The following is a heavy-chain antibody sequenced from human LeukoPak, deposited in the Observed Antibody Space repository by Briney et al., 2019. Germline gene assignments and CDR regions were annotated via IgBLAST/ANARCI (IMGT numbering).Heavy chain of an antibody. CDR1: GFTFSSYA. CDR2: ISYDGSNK. D-gene: IGHD4/OR15-4a*01. CDR3: ARGGADFDY. Sequence: GRSLRLSCAASGFTFSSYAMHWVRQAPGKGLEWVAVISYDGSNKYYADSVKGRFTISRDNSKNSLYLQMNSLRAEDTAVYYCARGGADFDYWGQGTLVTVSS. V-gene: IGHV3-30-3*01. J-gene: IGHJ4*02.